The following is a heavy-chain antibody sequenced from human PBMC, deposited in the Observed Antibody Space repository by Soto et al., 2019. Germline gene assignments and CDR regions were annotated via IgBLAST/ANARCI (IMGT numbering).Heavy chain of an antibody. J-gene: IGHJ4*02. CDR3: AKGSGYDLDY. CDR1: GFTFSSYG. CDR2: ISYDGSNK. Sequence: PGGSLRLSCAASGFTFSSYGMHWVRQAPGKGLEWVAVISYDGSNKYYADSVEGRFTISRDNSKNTLYLQMNSLRAEDTAVYYCAKGSGYDLDYWGQGTLVTVSS. D-gene: IGHD5-12*01. V-gene: IGHV3-30*18.